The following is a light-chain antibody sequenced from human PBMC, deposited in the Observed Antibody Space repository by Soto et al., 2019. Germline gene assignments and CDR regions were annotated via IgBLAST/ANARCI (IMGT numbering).Light chain of an antibody. J-gene: IGKJ2*01. CDR1: QSVGSTY. Sequence: EIVLTQSPGTLSLSPGERGTLSCRASQSVGSTYLAWYQQKPGQAPSPLIYAASSRATGIPDRFSGSGSGTDFTLTINRLEPEDFAVYYCQHYGSSLYTFGQGTKLEIK. V-gene: IGKV3-20*01. CDR3: QHYGSSLYT. CDR2: AAS.